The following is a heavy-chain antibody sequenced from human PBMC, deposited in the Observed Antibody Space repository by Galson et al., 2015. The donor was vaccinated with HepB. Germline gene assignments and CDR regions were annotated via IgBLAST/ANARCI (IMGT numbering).Heavy chain of an antibody. CDR3: VKGYYYGSGSYVGNWFDP. J-gene: IGHJ5*02. V-gene: IGHV3-23*01. D-gene: IGHD3-10*01. CDR2: TSGSGGGSGGST. CDR1: GFTFSSYA. Sequence: SLRLSCAASGFTFSSYAMSWVRQAPGKGLEWVSATSGSGGGSGGSTYYADSVKGRFTISRDNSKNTLYLQMNSLRAEDTAVYYCVKGYYYGSGSYVGNWFDPWGQGTLVTVSS.